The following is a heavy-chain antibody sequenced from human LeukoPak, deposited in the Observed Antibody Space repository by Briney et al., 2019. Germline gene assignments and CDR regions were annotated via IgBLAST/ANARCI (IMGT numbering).Heavy chain of an antibody. CDR2: INHSGST. Sequence: SSETLSLTCAAYGGSFSGYYWSWIRQPPGKGLEWIGEINHSGSTNYNPSLKSRVTISVDTSKNQFSLKLSSVTAADTAVYYCARGGNLLGTAFDIWGQGTMVTVSS. D-gene: IGHD4-23*01. J-gene: IGHJ3*02. CDR1: GGSFSGYY. V-gene: IGHV4-34*01. CDR3: ARGGNLLGTAFDI.